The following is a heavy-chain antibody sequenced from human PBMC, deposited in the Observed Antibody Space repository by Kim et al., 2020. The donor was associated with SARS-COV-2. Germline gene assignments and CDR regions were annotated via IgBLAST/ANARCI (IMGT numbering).Heavy chain of an antibody. CDR1: GYTFTSYG. CDR2: ISAYNGNT. Sequence: ASVKVSCKASGYTFTSYGISWVRQAPGQGLEWMGWISAYNGNTNYAQKLQDRVTMTTDTSTSTAYMELRSLRSDETAVYYCARGYCGGDCYYYFDYWGQGTLVTVSS. CDR3: ARGYCGGDCYYYFDY. D-gene: IGHD2-21*02. V-gene: IGHV1-18*01. J-gene: IGHJ4*02.